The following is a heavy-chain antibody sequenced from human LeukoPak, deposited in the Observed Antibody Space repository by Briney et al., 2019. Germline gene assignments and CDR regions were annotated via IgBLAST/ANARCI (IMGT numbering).Heavy chain of an antibody. Sequence: SETLSLTCTVSGGSISSYYWSWIRQPPGKGLEWIGYIYYSGSTNYNPSLKSRVTISVDTSKNQFSLKLSSVTAADTAVYYCARGGYYYDSGGSLIDYWGQGTLVTVSS. V-gene: IGHV4-59*01. J-gene: IGHJ4*02. CDR1: GGSISSYY. D-gene: IGHD3-22*01. CDR2: IYYSGST. CDR3: ARGGYYYDSGGSLIDY.